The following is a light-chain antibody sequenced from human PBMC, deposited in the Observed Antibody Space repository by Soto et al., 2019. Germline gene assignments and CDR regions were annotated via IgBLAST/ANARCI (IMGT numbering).Light chain of an antibody. CDR2: GAS. V-gene: IGKV3-15*01. J-gene: IGKJ3*01. Sequence: EIVMTQSPATLSVSPGERATLSCRASQSVSSNLAWYQQKPGQAPRLLIYGASTRATGIPARFSGSGSGTEFPLTLSSLQFEDFSVFYCQQYNNWPPAFTFGPGTKVDIK. CDR3: QQYNNWPPAFT. CDR1: QSVSSN.